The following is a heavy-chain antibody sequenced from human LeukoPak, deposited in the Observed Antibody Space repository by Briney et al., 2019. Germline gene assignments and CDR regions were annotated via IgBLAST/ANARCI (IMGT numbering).Heavy chain of an antibody. Sequence: ASVKVSCKASGYTFTSYYMHWVRQAPGQGLEWMGIINPSGGSTSYAQKFQGRVTMTRDTSTSTVYMELSSLRSEDTAVYYCATPGLAAAGTLWYFQHWGQGTLVTVSS. CDR1: GYTFTSYY. D-gene: IGHD6-13*01. V-gene: IGHV1-46*01. CDR3: ATPGLAAAGTLWYFQH. J-gene: IGHJ1*01. CDR2: INPSGGST.